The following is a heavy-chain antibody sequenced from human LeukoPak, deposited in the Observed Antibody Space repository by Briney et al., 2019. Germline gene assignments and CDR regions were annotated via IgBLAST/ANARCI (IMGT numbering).Heavy chain of an antibody. CDR3: AKVKALDAVASYFDY. CDR1: GFVFSTYA. Sequence: GGSLRLSCAASGFVFSTYAMGWVRQAPGKGLEWVSAISSSGDTTYYADSVKGQFTISGDNSKNTLDLQMSSLRAEDTAMYHCAKVKALDAVASYFDYWGQGTLVTVSS. V-gene: IGHV3-23*01. D-gene: IGHD2-8*01. CDR2: ISSSGDTT. J-gene: IGHJ4*02.